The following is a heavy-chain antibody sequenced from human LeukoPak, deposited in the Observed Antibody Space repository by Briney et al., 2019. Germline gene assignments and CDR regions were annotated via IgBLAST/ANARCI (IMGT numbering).Heavy chain of an antibody. CDR1: GYTFTGYY. CDR2: INPNSGGT. V-gene: IGHV1-2*02. CDR3: ARVSGGSSPRMIDY. Sequence: ASVKVSCKASGYTFTGYYMHWVRQAPGQGLEWMGWINPNSGGTNYAQKFQGRVTITRNTSISTAYMELSSLRSEDTAVYYCARVSGGSSPRMIDYWGQGTLVTVSS. D-gene: IGHD2-15*01. J-gene: IGHJ4*02.